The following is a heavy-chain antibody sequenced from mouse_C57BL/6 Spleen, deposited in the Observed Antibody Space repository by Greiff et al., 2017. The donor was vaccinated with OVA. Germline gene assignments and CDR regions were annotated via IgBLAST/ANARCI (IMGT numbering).Heavy chain of an antibody. D-gene: IGHD1-1*01. CDR1: GYTFTTYP. Sequence: QVQLQQSGAELVKPGASVKMSCKASGYTFTTYPIEWMKQNHGKSLEWIGNFHPYNDDTKYNEKFKGKATLTVEKSSSTVYLELSRLTSDDSAVYYWARRGTYYGSSYDYFDYWGQGTTLTVSS. V-gene: IGHV1-47*01. CDR2: FHPYNDDT. J-gene: IGHJ2*01. CDR3: ARRGTYYGSSYDYFDY.